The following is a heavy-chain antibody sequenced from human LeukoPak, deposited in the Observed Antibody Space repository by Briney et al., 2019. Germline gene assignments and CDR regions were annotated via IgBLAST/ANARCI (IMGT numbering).Heavy chain of an antibody. CDR3: ATNTAMVPHWYFDL. CDR1: GFTFNTYA. V-gene: IGHV3-30*02. CDR2: IRYDGSNK. Sequence: GGSLRLSCAASGFTFNTYAMHWVRQAPGKGLEWVAFIRYDGSNKYYTDSVKGRFTISRDNSKNTLYLQMNSLRAEDTAVYYCATNTAMVPHWYFDLWGRGTLVTVSS. J-gene: IGHJ2*01. D-gene: IGHD5-18*01.